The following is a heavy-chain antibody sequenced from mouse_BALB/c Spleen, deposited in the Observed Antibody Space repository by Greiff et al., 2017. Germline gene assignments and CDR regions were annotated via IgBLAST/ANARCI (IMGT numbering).Heavy chain of an antibody. J-gene: IGHJ3*01. D-gene: IGHD1-1*01. CDR2: ISNGGGST. CDR1: GFTFSSYT. V-gene: IGHV5-12-2*01. CDR3: ARHYYGLAY. Sequence: DVKLVESGGGLVQPGGSLKLSCAASGFTFSSYTMSWVRQTPEKRLEWVAYISNGGGSTYYPDTVKGRFTISRDNAKNTLYLQMSSLKSEDTAMYYCARHYYGLAYWGQGTLVTVSA.